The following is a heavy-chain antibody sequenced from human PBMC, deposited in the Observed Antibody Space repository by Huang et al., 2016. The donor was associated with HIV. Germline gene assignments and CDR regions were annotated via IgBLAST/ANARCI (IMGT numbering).Heavy chain of an antibody. D-gene: IGHD3-10*01. V-gene: IGHV3-30*18. CDR3: AKDRRAYYYGSGIEY. CDR2: ISYDGRNK. CDR1: GFSFSDSG. J-gene: IGHJ4*02. Sequence: QVQLVESGGGVVEPGRSLRVSCAASGFSFSDSGMHWVRQAPGKGLEWVAVISYDGRNKVYADAVKGRFTISRDNSKNTVDLQMNSLRAGDTAVYYCAKDRRAYYYGSGIEYWGQGARVTVSS.